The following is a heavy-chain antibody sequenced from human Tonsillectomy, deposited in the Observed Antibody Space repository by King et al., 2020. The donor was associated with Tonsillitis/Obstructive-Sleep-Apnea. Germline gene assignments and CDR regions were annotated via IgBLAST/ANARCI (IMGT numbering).Heavy chain of an antibody. CDR3: ATLGVAAADYYYMDV. D-gene: IGHD6-13*01. V-gene: IGHV5-51*01. J-gene: IGHJ6*03. Sequence: VQLVESGAEVKKPGESLKISCKGSGYSFTSYWIGWVRQMPGKGLEWMGIIYPGDSDTRYSPSFQGQVTISADKSISIAYLQWSSLKASDTAMYYCATLGVAAADYYYMDVWGKGTTVTVSS. CDR1: GYSFTSYW. CDR2: IYPGDSDT.